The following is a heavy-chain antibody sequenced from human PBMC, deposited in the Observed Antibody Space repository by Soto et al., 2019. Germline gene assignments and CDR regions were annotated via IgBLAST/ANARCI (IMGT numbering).Heavy chain of an antibody. V-gene: IGHV3-11*05. J-gene: IGHJ4*02. Sequence: QVQLVESGGGLVKPGGSLRLSCAVSGFTFSDYYMTWIRQAPGKGLEWVSYISSSTSHTNYADSVKGRFTISRDNAKNSLFLQMNSLRAEDTAVYYCARGSGAAADYFDVWGQGTLVTVSS. CDR2: ISSSTSHT. CDR1: GFTFSDYY. D-gene: IGHD6-13*01. CDR3: ARGSGAAADYFDV.